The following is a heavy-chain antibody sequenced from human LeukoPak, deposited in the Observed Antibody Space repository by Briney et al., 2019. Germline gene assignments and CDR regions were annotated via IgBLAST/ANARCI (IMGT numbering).Heavy chain of an antibody. D-gene: IGHD2-15*01. CDR1: IFTFSIYA. Sequence: PRGSLRLSCAPSIFTFSIYAMTWVPQAPGKGLEWVSVISVSGDTTYYADSVKGRLPISRDNSKNTLYLQMSSRRVEETAGYYFEEEESYCLVYWGQGTLVTVSS. CDR2: ISVSGDTT. V-gene: IGHV3-23*01. CDR3: EEEESYCLVY. J-gene: IGHJ4*02.